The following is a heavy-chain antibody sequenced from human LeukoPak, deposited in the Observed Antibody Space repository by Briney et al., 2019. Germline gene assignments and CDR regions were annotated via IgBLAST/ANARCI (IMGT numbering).Heavy chain of an antibody. J-gene: IGHJ6*02. CDR2: ISAYNGNT. CDR3: AREQEYYYDSTYGMDV. D-gene: IGHD3-22*01. V-gene: IGHV1-18*01. Sequence: ASVKVSCKASGYTFTSYGISWVRQAPGQGLEWMGWISAYNGNTNYAQKFQGRVTITRDTSASTAYMELSSLRSEDTAVYYCAREQEYYYDSTYGMDVWGQGTTVTVSS. CDR1: GYTFTSYG.